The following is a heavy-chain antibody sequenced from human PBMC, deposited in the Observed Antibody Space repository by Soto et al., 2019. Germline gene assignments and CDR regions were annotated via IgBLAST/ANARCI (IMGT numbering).Heavy chain of an antibody. CDR2: ISGYGGST. Sequence: EVQLLESGGGLVQPGGSLTVSCAASGFTFGAHPMSWVRLAPGKGLEWVSTISGYGGSTYYPDSLKGRFIISRDNSKNPLYLQINTLRAEDTAIYFCAQQRTTVTTSFDYWGQGTLVTVSS. J-gene: IGHJ4*02. D-gene: IGHD4-17*01. V-gene: IGHV3-23*01. CDR1: GFTFGAHP. CDR3: AQQRTTVTTSFDY.